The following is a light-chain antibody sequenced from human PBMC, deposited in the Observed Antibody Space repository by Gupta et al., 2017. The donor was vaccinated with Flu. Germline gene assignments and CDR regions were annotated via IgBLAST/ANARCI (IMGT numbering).Light chain of an antibody. V-gene: IGKV4-1*01. CDR3: QQYHSIPWT. Sequence: NCRSIQSVLYSPNKKNYLAWYQQKAGQPPKLLIYWASTRESGVPDRFRGSGSGTDFSHTISSLQAEDVAVYYCQQYHSIPWTCGQGIRVEIK. CDR2: WAS. J-gene: IGKJ1*01. CDR1: QSVLYSPNKKNY.